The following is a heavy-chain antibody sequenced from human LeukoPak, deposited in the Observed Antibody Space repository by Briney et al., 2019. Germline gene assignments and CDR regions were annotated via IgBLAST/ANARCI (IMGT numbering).Heavy chain of an antibody. J-gene: IGHJ4*02. D-gene: IGHD4-17*01. CDR2: ISYDGSNK. CDR3: ARVSPNTVTTLQYFDY. Sequence: PGGSLRLSCAASGFTFSSYGMHWVRQAPGKVLEWVAVISYDGSNKYYADSVKGRFTISRDNAKNSLYLQMNSLRAEDTAVYYCARVSPNTVTTLQYFDYWGQGTLVTVSS. CDR1: GFTFSSYG. V-gene: IGHV3-30*12.